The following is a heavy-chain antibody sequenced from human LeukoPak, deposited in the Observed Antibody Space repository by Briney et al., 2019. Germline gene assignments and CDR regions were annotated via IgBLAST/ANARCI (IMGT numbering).Heavy chain of an antibody. CDR2: ISYSSSTI. J-gene: IGHJ4*02. D-gene: IGHD4-17*01. CDR1: GFTFSSYS. V-gene: IGHV3-48*01. Sequence: PGGSLRLSCAASGFTFSSYSMNWARQAPGKGLEWVSYISYSSSTIYYADSVKGRFTISRDNAKNSLYLQMDSLRAEDTAVYYCARVVSLYGDYPIDYWGQGTLVTVSS. CDR3: ARVVSLYGDYPIDY.